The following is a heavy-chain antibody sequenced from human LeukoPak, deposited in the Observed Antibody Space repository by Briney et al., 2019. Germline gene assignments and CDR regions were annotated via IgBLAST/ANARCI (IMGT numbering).Heavy chain of an antibody. Sequence: PWGALRLFCAASGFTFSNYAMSWVRQAPGKGLEWVSAILGSGGSTYYADSVKGRFTVSRDNSRSTLYLQMKSLRAEDTALYYCAKWGDYDVLTGYYVPDYWGQGTRVTVSS. CDR3: AKWGDYDVLTGYYVPDY. D-gene: IGHD3-9*01. J-gene: IGHJ4*02. CDR2: ILGSGGST. CDR1: GFTFSNYA. V-gene: IGHV3-23*01.